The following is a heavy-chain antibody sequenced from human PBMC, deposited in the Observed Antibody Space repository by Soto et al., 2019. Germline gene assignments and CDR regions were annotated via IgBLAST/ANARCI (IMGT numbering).Heavy chain of an antibody. D-gene: IGHD1-26*01. J-gene: IGHJ4*02. CDR1: GFTFSSYG. Sequence: VGSLRLSCAASGFTFSSYGMHWVRQAPGKGLEWVAVISYDGSNKYYADSVKGRFTISRDNSKNTLYLQMNSLRAEDTAVYYCAKGEWELWGAFDYWGQGTLVTVSS. CDR2: ISYDGSNK. CDR3: AKGEWELWGAFDY. V-gene: IGHV3-30*18.